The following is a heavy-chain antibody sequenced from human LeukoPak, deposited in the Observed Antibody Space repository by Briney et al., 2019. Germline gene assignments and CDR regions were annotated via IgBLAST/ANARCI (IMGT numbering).Heavy chain of an antibody. CDR3: AGEAGSGSFVLDY. J-gene: IGHJ4*02. CDR2: IIPILGIA. Sequence: ASVKVSCKASGGTFSSYTISWVRQAPGQGLEWMGRIIPILGIANYAQKFQGRVTITADKSTSTAYMELSSLRSEDTAVYYCAGEAGSGSFVLDYWGQGTLVTVSS. CDR1: GGTFSSYT. D-gene: IGHD3-10*01. V-gene: IGHV1-69*04.